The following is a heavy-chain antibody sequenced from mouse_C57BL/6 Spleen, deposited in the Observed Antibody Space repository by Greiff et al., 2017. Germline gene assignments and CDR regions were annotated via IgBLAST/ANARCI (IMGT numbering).Heavy chain of an antibody. J-gene: IGHJ4*01. CDR3: ARGLLRGAMDY. CDR1: GFNIKDDY. Sequence: EVQLQQSGAELVRPGASVKLSCTASGFNIKDDYMHWVKQRPEQGLEWIGWLDPENGDTEYASKFQGKATITADTSSNTAYLQLSSLTSEDTAVYYCARGLLRGAMDYWGQGTSVTVSS. D-gene: IGHD2-3*01. CDR2: LDPENGDT. V-gene: IGHV14-4*01.